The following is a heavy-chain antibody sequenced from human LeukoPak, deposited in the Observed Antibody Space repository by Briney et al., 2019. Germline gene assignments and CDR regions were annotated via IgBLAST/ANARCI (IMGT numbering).Heavy chain of an antibody. Sequence: PSETLSLTCTVSGGSISSYYWSWIRQPPGKGLEWIGYIYYSGSTNYNPSLKSRVTISVDTSKNQFSLKLSSVTAADTAVYYCARGHGYSSSWYEGVDYWGQGTLVTVSS. V-gene: IGHV4-59*01. D-gene: IGHD6-13*01. J-gene: IGHJ4*02. CDR3: ARGHGYSSSWYEGVDY. CDR2: IYYSGST. CDR1: GGSISSYY.